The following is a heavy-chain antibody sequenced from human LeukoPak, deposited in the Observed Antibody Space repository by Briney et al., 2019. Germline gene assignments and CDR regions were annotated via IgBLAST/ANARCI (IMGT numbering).Heavy chain of an antibody. D-gene: IGHD3-10*01. V-gene: IGHV1-2*02. J-gene: IGHJ5*02. CDR2: INPNSGGT. CDR3: ARESGELSWFDP. CDR1: GYTFTGYY. Sequence: ASVKVSCKASGYTFTGYYMHWVRQAPGQGLEWMGWINPNSGGTNYAQKFQGRVTMTRDTSISTAYMELSRLRSDDTAVYYCARESGELSWFDPWGQGTLVTVSS.